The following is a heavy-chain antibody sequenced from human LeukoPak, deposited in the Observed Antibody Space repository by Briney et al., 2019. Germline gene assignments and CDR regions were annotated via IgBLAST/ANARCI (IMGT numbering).Heavy chain of an antibody. D-gene: IGHD3-10*01. J-gene: IGHJ4*02. CDR1: GGSISSYY. V-gene: IGHV4-59*08. CDR3: ARVGVELYYGSGSPFDY. CDR2: IYYSGST. Sequence: PSETLSLTCTVSGGSISSYYWSWIRQPPGKGLEWIGYIYYSGSTNYNPSLKSRVTISVDTSKNQFSLKLSSVTAADTAVYYCARVGVELYYGSGSPFDYWGQGTLVTVSS.